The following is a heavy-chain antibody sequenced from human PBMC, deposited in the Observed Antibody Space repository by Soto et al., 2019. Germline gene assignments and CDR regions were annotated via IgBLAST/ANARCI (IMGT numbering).Heavy chain of an antibody. D-gene: IGHD6-13*01. Sequence: SETLSLTCTVSGGSISSNYWTWIRQPPGKGLEWIGYVYNSGSTNYNPSLKSRVTISEDTSKSQFSLKANSMTAADTAVYYCARYRREAVAGYTLDNWGQGILVTVSS. V-gene: IGHV4-59*01. J-gene: IGHJ4*02. CDR3: ARYRREAVAGYTLDN. CDR2: VYNSGST. CDR1: GGSISSNY.